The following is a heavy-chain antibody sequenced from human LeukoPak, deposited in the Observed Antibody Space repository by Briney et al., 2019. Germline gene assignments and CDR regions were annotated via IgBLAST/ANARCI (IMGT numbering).Heavy chain of an antibody. D-gene: IGHD3-22*01. CDR3: ASKSDYDSSGYFYYFDY. J-gene: IGHJ4*02. Sequence: PGGSLRLSCAASGFTVSSNYMSWVRQAPGKGLEWVSVIYSGGSTYYADSVKGRFTISRHNSKNTLYLQMNSLRAEDTAVYYCASKSDYDSSGYFYYFDYWGQGTLVTVSS. CDR1: GFTVSSNY. V-gene: IGHV3-53*04. CDR2: IYSGGST.